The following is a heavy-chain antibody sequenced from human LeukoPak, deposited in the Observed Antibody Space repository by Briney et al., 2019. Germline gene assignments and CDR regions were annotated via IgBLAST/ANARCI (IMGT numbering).Heavy chain of an antibody. CDR1: GGSINSSSYY. Sequence: SETLSLTCTVSGGSINSSSYYWGWIRQPPGKGLEWIGSIYYSGSTYYNPSLKSRVTISVDTSKNQFSLKLSSVTAAETAVYYCARGAITPLDYWGQGTLVTVSS. D-gene: IGHD4-23*01. CDR2: IYYSGST. J-gene: IGHJ4*02. V-gene: IGHV4-39*07. CDR3: ARGAITPLDY.